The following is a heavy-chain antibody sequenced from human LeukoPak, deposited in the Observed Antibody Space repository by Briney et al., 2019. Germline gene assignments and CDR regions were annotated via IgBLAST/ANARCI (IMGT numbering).Heavy chain of an antibody. V-gene: IGHV4-34*01. Sequence: PSETLSLTCAVYGGSFSGYYWSWLRQPPGKGLEWIGEINHSGSTNYNPSLKSRLTISVDTSKSQFSLKLSSVTAADTAVYYCARKNPRTNIVGAVPRYWFDPWGQGTLVTVSP. CDR3: ARKNPRTNIVGAVPRYWFDP. J-gene: IGHJ5*02. CDR2: INHSGST. D-gene: IGHD1-26*01. CDR1: GGSFSGYY.